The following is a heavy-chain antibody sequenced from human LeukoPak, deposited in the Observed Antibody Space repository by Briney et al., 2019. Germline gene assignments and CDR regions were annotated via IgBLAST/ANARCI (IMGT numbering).Heavy chain of an antibody. D-gene: IGHD3-3*01. CDR2: IYHSGST. Sequence: SETLSLTCAVSGYFISSDYYWGWIRQPPGKGLEWIGTIYHSGSTYYNPSLKSRVTISVDTSKNQFSLKLSSVTAADTAVCYCARLYYDFWSGYSTNNWFDPWGQGTLVTVSS. CDR1: GYFISSDYY. CDR3: ARLYYDFWSGYSTNNWFDP. J-gene: IGHJ5*02. V-gene: IGHV4-38-2*01.